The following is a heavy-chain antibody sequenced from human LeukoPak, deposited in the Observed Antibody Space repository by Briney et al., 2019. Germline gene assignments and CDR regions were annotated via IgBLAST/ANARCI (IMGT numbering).Heavy chain of an antibody. J-gene: IGHJ4*02. CDR2: INPSGGST. D-gene: IGHD1-7*01. Sequence: ASVKVSCKASGYTFTSYYMHWVRQAPGQGLEWMGIINPSGGSTSYAQKFQGRVTMTRDTSTSTVYMELSSLRSEDTAVYYCARDRDWNYEGAALDYWGQGTLVTVSS. CDR3: ARDRDWNYEGAALDY. CDR1: GYTFTSYY. V-gene: IGHV1-46*01.